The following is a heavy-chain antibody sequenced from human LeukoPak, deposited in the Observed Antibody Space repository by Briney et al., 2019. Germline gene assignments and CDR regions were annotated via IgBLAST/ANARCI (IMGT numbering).Heavy chain of an antibody. CDR2: INPNTGDT. J-gene: IGHJ4*02. D-gene: IGHD2-15*01. CDR3: TRDLRIAPAVAFFDS. Sequence: GASVKVSCKVSGYRFTDHLIHWIRQAPGQGLEWMGWINPNTGDTRSAQKFQGRVAMTRDTSITTTYMELTGLESGDGAMYFCTRDLRIAPAVAFFDSWGQGTRVPSPQ. CDR1: GYRFTDHL. V-gene: IGHV1-2*02.